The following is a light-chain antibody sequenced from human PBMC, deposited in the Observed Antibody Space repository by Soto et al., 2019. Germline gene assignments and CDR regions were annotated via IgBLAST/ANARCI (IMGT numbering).Light chain of an antibody. V-gene: IGKV1-33*01. J-gene: IGKJ5*01. Sequence: IPRTQSPSSMSASVGDTVTITCQASQDISKNLNWFQHKQGKAPMLLIFDATNLKTGVPSRFSGSGSGTDGTFTSYSLKKEDSTTYYRQQYDNLTITFGQGTRLEIK. CDR2: DAT. CDR3: QQYDNLTIT. CDR1: QDISKN.